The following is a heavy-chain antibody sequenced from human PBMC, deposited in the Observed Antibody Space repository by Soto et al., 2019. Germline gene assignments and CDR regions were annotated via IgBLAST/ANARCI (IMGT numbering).Heavy chain of an antibody. J-gene: IGHJ4*02. CDR3: ATEGGYPGSNFYGAY. D-gene: IGHD1-26*01. Sequence: EVQLVESGGGLVEPGGSIRLSCVASGFTFTKAYMTWVRQAPGKVLEWVGRIKGSHAGGTTDYATSVKGRFTISRDDSKSTLYLQMNSLKTEDTSVYYCATEGGYPGSNFYGAYWGQGTLVTVSS. CDR1: GFTFTKAY. V-gene: IGHV3-15*01. CDR2: IKGSHAGGTT.